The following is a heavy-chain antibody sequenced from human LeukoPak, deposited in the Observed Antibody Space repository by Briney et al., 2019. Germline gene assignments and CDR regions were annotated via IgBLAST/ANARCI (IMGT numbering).Heavy chain of an antibody. J-gene: IGHJ4*02. D-gene: IGHD2-8*02. V-gene: IGHV4-4*02. CDR3: ATGDFAS. CDR2: IYRSGST. CDR1: GGSISSNNW. Sequence: SETLSLTCAVSGGSISSNNWWSWVRQPPGKGLEWIGEIYRSGSTNYNPSLKSRVTLLVDKSKNQFSLKLTSVTAADTAVYHCATGDFASWGQGTLVTVSS.